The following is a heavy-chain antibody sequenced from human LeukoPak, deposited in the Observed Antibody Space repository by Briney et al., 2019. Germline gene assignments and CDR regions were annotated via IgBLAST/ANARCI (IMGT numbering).Heavy chain of an antibody. CDR1: GFTVSSNY. V-gene: IGHV3-66*01. J-gene: IGHJ6*02. Sequence: GGSLRLSCAASGFTVSSNYMSWVRQAPGKGLEWVSIICSVGSTFYADPVEGRFTISKNKSKNTLYLQMDSLRGEDTAIEYCARDGGNNSWYGMDVWGQGTTVTVCS. CDR3: ARDGGNNSWYGMDV. D-gene: IGHD4-23*01. CDR2: ICSVGST.